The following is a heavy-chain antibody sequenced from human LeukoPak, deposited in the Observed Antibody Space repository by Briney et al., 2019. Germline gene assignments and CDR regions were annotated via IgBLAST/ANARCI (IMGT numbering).Heavy chain of an antibody. CDR3: AVTFGGVIVNWPCDY. V-gene: IGHV1-69*05. Sequence: GASVKVSCKASGGTFTSSAISWVRQAPGPGLEWMGRIIPIFGTANYAQKFQGRVTITTDESTSTAYMELSSLRSEDTAVYYCAVTFGGVIVNWPCDYWGQGTLVTVSS. D-gene: IGHD3-16*02. J-gene: IGHJ4*02. CDR2: IIPIFGTA. CDR1: GGTFTSSA.